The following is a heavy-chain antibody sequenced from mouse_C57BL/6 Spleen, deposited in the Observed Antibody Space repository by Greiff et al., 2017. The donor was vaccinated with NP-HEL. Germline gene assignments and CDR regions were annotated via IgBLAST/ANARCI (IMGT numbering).Heavy chain of an antibody. V-gene: IGHV1-76*01. CDR2: IYPGSGNT. D-gene: IGHD1-1*01. J-gene: IGHJ2*01. Sequence: QVQLQQSGAELVRPGASVKLSCKASGYTFTDYYINWVKQRPGQGLEWIARIYPGSGNTYYNEKFKGKATLTAEKSSSTAYMQLSSLTSEDSAVYFCARSGDIYYYGFDYWGQGTTLTVSS. CDR3: ARSGDIYYYGFDY. CDR1: GYTFTDYY.